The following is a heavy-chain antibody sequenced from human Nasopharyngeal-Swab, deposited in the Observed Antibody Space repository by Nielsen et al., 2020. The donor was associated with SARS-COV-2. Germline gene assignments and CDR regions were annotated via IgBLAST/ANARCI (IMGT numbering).Heavy chain of an antibody. Sequence: GESLKISCAASGFTFISYEMNWVRQAPGKGLEWVSYISSSGSTIYYADSVKGRFTISRDNAKNSLYLQMNSLRAEDTAVYYCARGDAFDIWGQGTMVTVSS. CDR2: ISSSGSTI. V-gene: IGHV3-48*03. J-gene: IGHJ3*02. CDR3: ARGDAFDI. CDR1: GFTFISYE.